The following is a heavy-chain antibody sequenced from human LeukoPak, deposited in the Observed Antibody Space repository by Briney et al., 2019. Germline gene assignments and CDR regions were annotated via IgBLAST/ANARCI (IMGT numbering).Heavy chain of an antibody. J-gene: IGHJ6*02. V-gene: IGHV4-59*01. CDR1: GGSISSYY. CDR2: IYYSGST. Sequence: SETLSLTCTVSGGSISSYYWSWIRQPPGKGLEWIGYIYYSGSTNYNPSLKNRVTISVDTSKNQFSLKLSSVTAADTAVYYCASWRYYYYYGMDVWGQGTTVTVSS. CDR3: ASWRYYYYYGMDV.